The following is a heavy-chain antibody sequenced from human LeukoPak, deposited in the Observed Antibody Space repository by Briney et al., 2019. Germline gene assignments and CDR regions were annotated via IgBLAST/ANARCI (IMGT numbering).Heavy chain of an antibody. Sequence: PSETLSLSCTVSGYSISSGYYWGWIRQPPGEGLEWIGSMYHPTGNINYNPSLKSRVTISLDTSKNQFSLKLSSVTAADTAVYYCAREAYFDTTGNYYNFDYWGQGTLVTVSS. V-gene: IGHV4-38-2*02. J-gene: IGHJ4*02. CDR3: AREAYFDTTGNYYNFDY. CDR1: GYSISSGYY. CDR2: MYHPTGNI. D-gene: IGHD3-22*01.